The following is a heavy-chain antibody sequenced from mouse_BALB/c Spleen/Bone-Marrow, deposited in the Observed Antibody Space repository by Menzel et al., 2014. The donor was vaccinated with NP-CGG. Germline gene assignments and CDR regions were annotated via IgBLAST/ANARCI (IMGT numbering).Heavy chain of an antibody. D-gene: IGHD4-1*01. CDR1: GFTFSSFG. Sequence: DVMLVESGGGLVQPGGSRKLSCAASGFTFSSFGMHWVRQAPEKGLEWVAYISSGSTAIFYADTVKGRFTISRDNPKNTLFLRMTSLRSEDTAMYYCARGGNWDDFDVWGAGTTVTVSS. CDR3: ARGGNWDDFDV. CDR2: ISSGSTAI. J-gene: IGHJ1*01. V-gene: IGHV5-17*02.